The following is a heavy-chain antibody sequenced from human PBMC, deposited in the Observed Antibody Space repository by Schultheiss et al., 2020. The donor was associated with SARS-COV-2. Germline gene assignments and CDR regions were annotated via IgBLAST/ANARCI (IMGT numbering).Heavy chain of an antibody. D-gene: IGHD3-10*01. J-gene: IGHJ4*02. CDR3: VKNREYWLLDY. Sequence: GESLKISCAASGFTLSNYWMHWVRQAPGKGLEYVSGISGDGGRTFYADSAKGRFTISRDNSRNTLYLQMTSLRAEDTAVYYCVKNREYWLLDYWGQGTLVTVSS. CDR2: ISGDGGRT. CDR1: GFTLSNYW. V-gene: IGHV3-64D*06.